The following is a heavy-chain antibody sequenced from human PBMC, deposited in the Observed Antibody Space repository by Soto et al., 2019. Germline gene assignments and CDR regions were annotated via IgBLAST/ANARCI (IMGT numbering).Heavy chain of an antibody. CDR3: GIAAAGLDAFDI. CDR2: INPSGGST. CDR1: GYTFTGYY. V-gene: IGHV1-46*01. D-gene: IGHD6-13*01. Sequence: ASVKVSCKASGYTFTGYYMHWVRQAPGQGLEWMGKINPSGGSTSYAQKFQGRVTMTRDTSTSTVYMELSSLRSEDTAVYYCGIAAAGLDAFDIWGQGTMVTVSS. J-gene: IGHJ3*02.